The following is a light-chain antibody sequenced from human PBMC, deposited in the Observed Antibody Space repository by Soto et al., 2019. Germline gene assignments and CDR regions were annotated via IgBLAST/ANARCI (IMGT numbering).Light chain of an antibody. CDR2: DAS. J-gene: IGKJ1*01. V-gene: IGKV1-5*01. Sequence: DIQVTQSPPTLSASVGNRVSITCRASQSISSWVAWYKQKPGKAPKLLIYDASSLESGVPSRFSGSGSGTEFTLTISSLQPDDFATYYCQQYNSYSWTFGQGTKV. CDR3: QQYNSYSWT. CDR1: QSISSW.